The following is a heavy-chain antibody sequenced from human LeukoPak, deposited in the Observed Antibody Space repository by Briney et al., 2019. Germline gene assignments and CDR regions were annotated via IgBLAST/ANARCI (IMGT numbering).Heavy chain of an antibody. D-gene: IGHD2-21*01. CDR3: AREGAYCGGDCPPWWFDP. CDR1: GYTFTSYG. V-gene: IGHV1-18*01. J-gene: IGHJ5*02. Sequence: ASVKVSCKASGYTFTSYGISWVRQAPGQGLEWMGWISAYNGNTNSTQKPQGRVTMTTDTSTSTAYMELRSLRSDDTAVYYCAREGAYCGGDCPPWWFDPWGQGTLVTVSS. CDR2: ISAYNGNT.